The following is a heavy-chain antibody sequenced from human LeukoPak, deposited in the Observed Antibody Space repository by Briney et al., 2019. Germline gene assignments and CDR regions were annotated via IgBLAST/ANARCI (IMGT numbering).Heavy chain of an antibody. CDR1: GGSISSGSYY. CDR2: IYTSGST. Sequence: SETLSLTCTVSGGSISSGSYYWSWIRQPAGKGLEWIGRIYTSGSTNYNPSLKSRVTISVDTSKNQFSLKLGSVTAADTAVYYCARDVPWGSEWYFDLWGRGTLVTVSS. J-gene: IGHJ2*01. CDR3: ARDVPWGSEWYFDL. D-gene: IGHD7-27*01. V-gene: IGHV4-61*02.